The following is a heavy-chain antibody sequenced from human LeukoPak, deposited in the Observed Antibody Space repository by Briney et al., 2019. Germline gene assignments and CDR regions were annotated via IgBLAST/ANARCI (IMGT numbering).Heavy chain of an antibody. D-gene: IGHD5-12*01. V-gene: IGHV4-61*02. J-gene: IGHJ4*02. CDR2: IYTSGST. CDR1: GGSISSGSYY. Sequence: SGTLSLTCTVSGGSISSGSYYWSWIRQPAGKGLEWIGRIYTSGSTNYNPSLKSRVTISVDTSKNQFSLKLSSVTAADTAVYYCARGDIVATRYWGQGTLVTVSS. CDR3: ARGDIVATRY.